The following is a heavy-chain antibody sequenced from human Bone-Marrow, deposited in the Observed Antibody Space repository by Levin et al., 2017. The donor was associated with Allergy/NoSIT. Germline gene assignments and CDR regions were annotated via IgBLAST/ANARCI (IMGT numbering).Heavy chain of an antibody. CDR1: GYTLTEFS. CDR3: ATEPAPGLEKYYDTSGLGD. Sequence: ASVKVSCKVSGYTLTEFSMHWVRQAPGQGLEWMGGFDPEDGETIYAQKFQGRVTMTEDTFTDTASMELSSLRSEDTAMYYCATEPAPGLEKYYDTSGLGDWGQGTLVTVSS. D-gene: IGHD3-22*01. V-gene: IGHV1-24*01. CDR2: FDPEDGET. J-gene: IGHJ4*02.